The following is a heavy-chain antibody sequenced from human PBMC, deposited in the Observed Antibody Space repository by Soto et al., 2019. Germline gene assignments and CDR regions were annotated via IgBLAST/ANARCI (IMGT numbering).Heavy chain of an antibody. CDR1: GFTFNNYA. CDR2: ISYDGSNK. Sequence: GALRLSCVASGFTFNNYALHWVRQAPGKGLEWVAVISYDGSNKYYADSVKGRFTISRDNSKSTLYLEMNSLRAEDTAVYYCARVSRAMIVVVITVSFDYWGQGTLVTVSS. J-gene: IGHJ4*02. CDR3: ARVSRAMIVVVITVSFDY. D-gene: IGHD3-22*01. V-gene: IGHV3-30-3*01.